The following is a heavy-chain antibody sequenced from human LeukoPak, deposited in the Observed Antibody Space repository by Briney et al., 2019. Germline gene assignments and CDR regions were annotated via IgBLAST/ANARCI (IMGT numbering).Heavy chain of an antibody. D-gene: IGHD2-15*01. CDR1: GGSISSSSYY. CDR3: ARQQTTVVVVAASDY. Sequence: SETLSLTCTVSGGSISSSSYYWGWIRQPPGKGLEWIGSIYYSGSTYYNPSLKSRVTIPVDTSKNQFSLKLSSVTAAVTAVYYCARQQTTVVVVAASDYWGQGTLVTVSS. J-gene: IGHJ4*02. CDR2: IYYSGST. V-gene: IGHV4-39*01.